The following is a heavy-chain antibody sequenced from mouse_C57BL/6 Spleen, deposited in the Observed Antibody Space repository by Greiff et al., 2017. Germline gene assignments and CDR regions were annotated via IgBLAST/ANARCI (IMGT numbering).Heavy chain of an antibody. J-gene: IGHJ2*01. CDR3: ARDPLNYYFDY. CDR2: IDPSDSET. V-gene: IGHV1-52*01. CDR1: GYTFTSYW. Sequence: QVQLQQPGAELVRPGSSVKLSCKASGYTFTSYWMHWVKQRPIQGLEWIGNIDPSDSETHYNQKFKDKATLTVDKSSSTAYMQLSSLTSEDSAVYYCARDPLNYYFDYWGQGTTLTVSS.